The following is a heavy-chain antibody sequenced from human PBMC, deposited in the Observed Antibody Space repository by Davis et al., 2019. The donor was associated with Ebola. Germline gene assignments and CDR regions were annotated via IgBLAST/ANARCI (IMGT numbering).Heavy chain of an antibody. D-gene: IGHD4-17*01. V-gene: IGHV1-69*06. J-gene: IGHJ4*02. CDR2: IIPIFGTA. CDR1: GYTFTSYA. CDR3: ARRHGDGGGSYYFDY. Sequence: SVKVSCKASGYTFTSYAISWVRQAPGQGLEWMGGIIPIFGTANYAQKFQGRVTITADKSTSTAYMELSSLRSEDTAVYYCARRHGDGGGSYYFDYWGQGTLVTVSS.